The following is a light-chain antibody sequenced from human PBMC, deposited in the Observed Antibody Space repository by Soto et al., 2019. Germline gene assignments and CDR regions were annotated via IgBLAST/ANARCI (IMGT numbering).Light chain of an antibody. V-gene: IGKV3-15*01. Sequence: EIVMTQSPATLSGSPGERATLSCRASQSVSSNLAWYQQKPGQAPRLLIYGASTRATGIPARFSGSGSGTECTLTISSLQSEDFGVYSCQQYNNWPPWTFGQGTKVEIK. CDR1: QSVSSN. CDR3: QQYNNWPPWT. J-gene: IGKJ1*01. CDR2: GAS.